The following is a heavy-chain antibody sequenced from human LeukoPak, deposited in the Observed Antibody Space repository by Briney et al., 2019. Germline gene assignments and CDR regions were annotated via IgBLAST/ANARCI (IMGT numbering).Heavy chain of an antibody. V-gene: IGHV1-69*04. CDR3: ARLGYGDYGSNDY. J-gene: IGHJ4*02. Sequence: SVKVSCKASGGTFSSYAIGWVRQAPGQGLEWMGRIIPILGIANYAQKFQGRVTITADKSTSTAYMELRSLRSDDTAVYYCARLGYGDYGSNDYWGQGTLVTVSS. D-gene: IGHD4-17*01. CDR1: GGTFSSYA. CDR2: IIPILGIA.